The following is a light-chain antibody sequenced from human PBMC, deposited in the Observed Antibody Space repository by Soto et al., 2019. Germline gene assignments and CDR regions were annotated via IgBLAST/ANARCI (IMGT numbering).Light chain of an antibody. CDR3: QQYNNWPPIT. Sequence: EIVLTQSPGTLSLSPGERATLSCRASQSVISNYLAWFQQKPGQAPRLLIYGASTRATGIPARFSGSGSGTEFTLTISSLQSEDFAVYYCQQYNNWPPITFGQGTRLEIK. V-gene: IGKV3-15*01. J-gene: IGKJ5*01. CDR1: QSVISN. CDR2: GAS.